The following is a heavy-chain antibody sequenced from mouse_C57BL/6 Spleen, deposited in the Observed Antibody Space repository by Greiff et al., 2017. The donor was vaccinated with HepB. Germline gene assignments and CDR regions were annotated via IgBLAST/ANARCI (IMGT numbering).Heavy chain of an antibody. D-gene: IGHD2-1*01. Sequence: QVQLKESGAELARPGASVKLSCKASGYTFTSYGISWVKQRTGQGLEWIGEIYPRSGNTYYNEKFKGKATLTADKSSSTAYMELRSLTSEDSAVYFCAREGGNYGGFAYWGQGTLVTVSA. CDR2: IYPRSGNT. V-gene: IGHV1-81*01. CDR1: GYTFTSYG. J-gene: IGHJ3*01. CDR3: AREGGNYGGFAY.